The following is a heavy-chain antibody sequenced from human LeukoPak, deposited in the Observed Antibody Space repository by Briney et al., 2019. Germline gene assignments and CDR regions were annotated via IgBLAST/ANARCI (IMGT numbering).Heavy chain of an antibody. CDR2: INPNSGGT. CDR3: ARDNSVEDTAWWFDP. J-gene: IGHJ5*02. D-gene: IGHD4-23*01. V-gene: IGHV1-2*02. CDR1: GYTFTGYY. Sequence: ASVKVSFKASGYTFTGYYMHWVRQAPGQGLEWMGWINPNSGGTNYAQKFQGRVTMTRDMSTSTDYMELSSLRSEDTAVYYCARDNSVEDTAWWFDPWGQGTLVTVSS.